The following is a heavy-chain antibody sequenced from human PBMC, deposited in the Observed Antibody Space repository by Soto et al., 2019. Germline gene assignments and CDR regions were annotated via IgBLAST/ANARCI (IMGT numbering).Heavy chain of an antibody. J-gene: IGHJ4*02. V-gene: IGHV4-30-4*01. D-gene: IGHD1-26*01. Sequence: QVQLQESGPGLVKPSQTLSLTCTVSGGSISSGDYYWSWIRQPPGKGLEWIGYIYYSGSTYYNPSLKSRVTISVDTSKNQCSLKLSSVTAADTAVYYWARGSGSYGGDPFDYWGQGTLVTVSS. CDR2: IYYSGST. CDR3: ARGSGSYGGDPFDY. CDR1: GGSISSGDYY.